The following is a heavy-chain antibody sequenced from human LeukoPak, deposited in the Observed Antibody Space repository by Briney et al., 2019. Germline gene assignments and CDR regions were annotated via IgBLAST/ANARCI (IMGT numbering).Heavy chain of an antibody. D-gene: IGHD2-2*02. CDR2: INSDGSST. CDR1: GFTFSSYW. J-gene: IGHJ6*02. V-gene: IGHV3-74*01. Sequence: GGSLRLSCAASGFTFSSYWMHWVRQAPGKGLVWVSRINSDGSSTSYADSVKGRFTISRDNAKNTLYLQMNSLRAEDTVVYYCVRVVVVPAAIWGSYYYYGMDVWGQGTTVTVSS. CDR3: VRVVVVPAAIWGSYYYYGMDV.